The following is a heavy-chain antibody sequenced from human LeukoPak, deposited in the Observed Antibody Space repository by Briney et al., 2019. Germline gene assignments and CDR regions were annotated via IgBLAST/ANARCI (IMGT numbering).Heavy chain of an antibody. D-gene: IGHD2-15*01. J-gene: IGHJ4*02. V-gene: IGHV4-39*01. CDR3: ARVLDSSSSRYQAFPY. CDR2: IYYSGST. Sequence: PSETLSLTCTVSGGSISSSSYYWGWIRQPPGKGLEWIGSIYYSGSTYYNPSLKSRVTISVDTSKNQFSLKLSSVTAADTAVYYCARVLDSSSSRYQAFPYWGQGTLVTVSS. CDR1: GGSISSSSYY.